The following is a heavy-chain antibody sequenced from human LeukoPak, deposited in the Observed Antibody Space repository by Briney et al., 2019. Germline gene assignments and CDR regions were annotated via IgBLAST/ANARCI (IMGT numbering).Heavy chain of an antibody. V-gene: IGHV4-59*12. CDR2: IYYSGST. CDR1: GGSISSYY. Sequence: SETLSLTCTVSGGSISSYYWSWIRQPAGKGLEWIGYIYYSGSTNYNPSLKSRVTISVDTSKNQFSLKLSSVTAADTAVYYCARRSGSYQGGYFDYWGQGTLVTVSS. CDR3: ARRSGSYQGGYFDY. D-gene: IGHD1-26*01. J-gene: IGHJ4*02.